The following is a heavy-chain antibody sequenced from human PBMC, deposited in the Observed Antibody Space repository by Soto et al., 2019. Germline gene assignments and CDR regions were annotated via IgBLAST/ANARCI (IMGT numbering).Heavy chain of an antibody. D-gene: IGHD5-12*01. Sequence: QVRLVQSGAEVKRPGASVTVSCRSSGDTFNDYYIHWVRQAPGQGLAWMGWINPNGGVTKYAQKFQGWVSMTRDTSIRTVYKQLSRLRSDDTAVYYCARESGGATATLDYYYFYMDVWGTGTTVTVSS. CDR2: INPNGGVT. CDR3: ARESGGATATLDYYYFYMDV. CDR1: GDTFNDYY. J-gene: IGHJ6*03. V-gene: IGHV1-2*04.